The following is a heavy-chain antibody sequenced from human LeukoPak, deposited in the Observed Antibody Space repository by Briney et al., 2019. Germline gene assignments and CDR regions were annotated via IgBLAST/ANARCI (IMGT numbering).Heavy chain of an antibody. CDR1: EFTFSTYG. CDR2: IWYDGSNK. Sequence: GRSLRLSCAASEFTFSTYGMHWVRQAPGKGLEWVAVIWYDGSNKYYADSVKGRFTISRDNSKNTLYLQMNSLRAEDTAVYYCARDSSKYYDFWSGYYERSAEYFQHWGQGTLVTVSS. CDR3: ARDSSKYYDFWSGYYERSAEYFQH. D-gene: IGHD3-3*01. J-gene: IGHJ1*01. V-gene: IGHV3-30*19.